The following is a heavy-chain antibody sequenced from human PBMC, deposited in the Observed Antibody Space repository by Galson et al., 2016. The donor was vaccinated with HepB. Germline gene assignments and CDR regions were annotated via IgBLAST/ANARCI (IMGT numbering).Heavy chain of an antibody. CDR3: VKDDFLTGYGDF. J-gene: IGHJ4*02. Sequence: SLRLSCAASGFSFRTHSMHWVRQAPGKGLEHVSAINSNGASTYYVDSVKGRFTISRDNSKNTLYLQMSSLRPEDTAIYYCVKDDFLTGYGDFWGQGTLVTVSS. CDR2: INSNGAST. CDR1: GFSFRTHS. D-gene: IGHD3-9*01. V-gene: IGHV3-64D*09.